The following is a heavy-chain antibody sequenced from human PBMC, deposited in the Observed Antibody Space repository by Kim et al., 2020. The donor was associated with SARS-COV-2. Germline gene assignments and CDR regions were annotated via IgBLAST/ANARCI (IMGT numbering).Heavy chain of an antibody. V-gene: IGHV3-9*01. J-gene: IGHJ4*02. D-gene: IGHD3-16*02. CDR3: AKARPNDYVWGSYRYTIDY. Sequence: GRFTISRDNAKNSLYLQMNSLRAEDTAWYYCAKARPNDYVWGSYRYTIDYWGQGTLVTVSS.